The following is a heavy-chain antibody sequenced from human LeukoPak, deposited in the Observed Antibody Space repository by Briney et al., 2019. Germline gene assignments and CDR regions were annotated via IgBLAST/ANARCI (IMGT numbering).Heavy chain of an antibody. CDR2: INPNSGGT. V-gene: IGHV1-2*02. CDR3: ARRSSAGGSSPFDY. J-gene: IGHJ4*02. Sequence: ASVKVSCKASGYTFTGYEIHWVRQAPGQGLEAMGWINPNSGGTDYAQKFQGRVTMTRDTSISTAYMELSRLRSDDSAMYYCARRSSAGGSSPFDYWGQGTLLTVSS. D-gene: IGHD2-15*01. CDR1: GYTFTGYE.